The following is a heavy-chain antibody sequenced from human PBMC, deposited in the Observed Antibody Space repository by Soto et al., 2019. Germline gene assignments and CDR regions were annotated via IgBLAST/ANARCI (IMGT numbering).Heavy chain of an antibody. CDR2: REEDGNER. J-gene: IGHJ6*02. CDR3: ARAPQVTTFHYGMDV. CDR1: GFAFSSYW. Sequence: VQLVESGGGLVQPGGSLRLSCTASGFAFSSYWMNWVRRAPGKGLEWVASREEDGNERYYVDYVKGRFTISRDNAMNSVYLQMHSLRAEATAIYYCARAPQVTTFHYGMDVSDQGTTVTVSS. D-gene: IGHD2-21*02. V-gene: IGHV3-7*05.